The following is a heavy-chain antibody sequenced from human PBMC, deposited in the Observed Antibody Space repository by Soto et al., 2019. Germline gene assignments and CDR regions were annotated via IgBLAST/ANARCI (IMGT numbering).Heavy chain of an antibody. Sequence: SETLSLTCTVSGGSISSYYWSWIRQPPGKGLEWIGYIYYSGSTNYNPSLKSRVTISVDTPKNQFSLKLSSVTAADTAVYYCARDGDPYDSSGYYDYWGQGTLVTVSS. V-gene: IGHV4-59*01. CDR2: IYYSGST. J-gene: IGHJ4*02. CDR1: GGSISSYY. D-gene: IGHD3-22*01. CDR3: ARDGDPYDSSGYYDY.